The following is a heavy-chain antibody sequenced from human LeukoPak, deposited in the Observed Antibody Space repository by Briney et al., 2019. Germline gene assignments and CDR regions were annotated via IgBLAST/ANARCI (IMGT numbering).Heavy chain of an antibody. J-gene: IGHJ4*02. CDR1: GFTFSSYW. V-gene: IGHV3-7*01. CDR3: AGPVLTGYYSDYFDY. CDR2: IKQDGSEK. Sequence: GGSLRLSCAASGFTFSSYWMSWVRQAPGKGLEWVANIKQDGSEKYYVDSVKGRFTISRDNAKNSLYLQMNSLRAEDTAVYYCAGPVLTGYYSDYFDYWGQGTLVTVSS. D-gene: IGHD3-9*01.